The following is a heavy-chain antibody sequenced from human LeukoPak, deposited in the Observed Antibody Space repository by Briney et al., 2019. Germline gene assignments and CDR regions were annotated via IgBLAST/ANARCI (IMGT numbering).Heavy chain of an antibody. CDR1: GFTFSNHY. J-gene: IGHJ4*02. Sequence: GGSLRLSCSASGFTFSNHYMSWICQAPGKGLEWVSYISSSGSTIYYADSVKGRFTVSRDNAKNSLYLQMNSLRAEDTAMYYCASHSSGWYISWGQGTLVTVSS. V-gene: IGHV3-11*01. CDR2: ISSSGSTI. D-gene: IGHD6-19*01. CDR3: ASHSSGWYIS.